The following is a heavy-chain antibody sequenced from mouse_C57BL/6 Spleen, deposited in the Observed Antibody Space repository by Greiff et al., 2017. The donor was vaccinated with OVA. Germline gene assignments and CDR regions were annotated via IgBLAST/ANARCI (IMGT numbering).Heavy chain of an antibody. Sequence: VQLQQSGPVLVKPGASVKMSCKASGYTFTDYYMNWVKQSHGKSLEWIGVINPYNGGTSYNQKFKGKATLTVDKSSSTAYMELNSLTSEDSAVYYCAREGYGSSTGFAYWGQGTLVTVSA. J-gene: IGHJ3*01. D-gene: IGHD1-1*01. CDR3: AREGYGSSTGFAY. V-gene: IGHV1-19*01. CDR1: GYTFTDYY. CDR2: INPYNGGT.